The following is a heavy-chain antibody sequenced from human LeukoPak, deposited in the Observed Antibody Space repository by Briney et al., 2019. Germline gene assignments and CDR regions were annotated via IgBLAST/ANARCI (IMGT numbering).Heavy chain of an antibody. J-gene: IGHJ3*02. D-gene: IGHD1-26*01. CDR3: ARDGPAEIVGATRGAFDI. CDR2: IRNDGSNK. V-gene: IGHV3-30*02. Sequence: GGSLRLSCAASGFTLSSYDMHWVRQPPGKGLEWVAFIRNDGSNKFYADSVKGRFTISRDNSKNTLYLQMDSLRDEDKAMYYCARDGPAEIVGATRGAFDIWGQGTMVTVSS. CDR1: GFTLSSYD.